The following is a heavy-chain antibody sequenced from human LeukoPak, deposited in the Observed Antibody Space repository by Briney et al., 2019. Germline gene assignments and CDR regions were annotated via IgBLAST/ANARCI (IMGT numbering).Heavy chain of an antibody. J-gene: IGHJ4*02. V-gene: IGHV4-34*08. CDR2: INHSGST. CDR1: GLTFNNAW. CDR3: ATLNYGDSDRYFDY. Sequence: GSLRLSCAASGLTFNNAWMNWVRQPPGKGLEWIGEINHSGSTNYNPSLKSRVTISVDTSKNQFSLKLTSVTAADTAVYYCATLNYGDSDRYFDYWGQGTLVTVSS. D-gene: IGHD4-17*01.